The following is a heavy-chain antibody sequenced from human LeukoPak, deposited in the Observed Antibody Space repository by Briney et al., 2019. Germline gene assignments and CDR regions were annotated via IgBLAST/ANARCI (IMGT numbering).Heavy chain of an antibody. CDR1: GGSISSYY. CDR2: IYTSGST. V-gene: IGHV4-4*07. D-gene: IGHD6-19*01. Sequence: SETLSLTCIVSGGSISSYYWSWIRQPAGKGLEWIGRIYTSGSTNYNPSLKSRVTMSVDTSKNQFSLKLSSVTAADTAVYYCARDRIAVAEDWFDPWGQGTLVTVSS. J-gene: IGHJ5*02. CDR3: ARDRIAVAEDWFDP.